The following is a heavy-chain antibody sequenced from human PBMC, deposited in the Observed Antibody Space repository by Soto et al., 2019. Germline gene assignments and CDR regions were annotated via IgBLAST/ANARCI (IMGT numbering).Heavy chain of an antibody. D-gene: IGHD5-12*01. Sequence: QVQLVQSGAEVKKPGSSVKVSCKTSGNTFISSYITWVRQAPGQGLEWMGKIIPVLGTTQYTQKFQGRLTITADKSTSTAYMELSSLRSEDTAIYFCARESGYDSPDDWGQGTLVTVSS. CDR2: IIPVLGTT. CDR3: ARESGYDSPDD. V-gene: IGHV1-69*08. CDR1: GNTFISSY. J-gene: IGHJ4*02.